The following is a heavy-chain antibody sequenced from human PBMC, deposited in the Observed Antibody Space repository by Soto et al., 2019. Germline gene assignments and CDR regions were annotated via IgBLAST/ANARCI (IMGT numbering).Heavy chain of an antibody. CDR1: GYSFTSYW. CDR2: IYPGDSDT. V-gene: IGHV5-51*01. CDR3: ARCLYGSGSQRARYYGMDV. Sequence: HGESLKISCKGSGYSFTSYWIGWVRQMPGKGLEWMGIIYPGDSDTRYSPSFQGQVTISADKSISTAYLQWSSLKASDTAMHYCARCLYGSGSQRARYYGMDVWGQGTAVTVSS. D-gene: IGHD3-10*01. J-gene: IGHJ6*02.